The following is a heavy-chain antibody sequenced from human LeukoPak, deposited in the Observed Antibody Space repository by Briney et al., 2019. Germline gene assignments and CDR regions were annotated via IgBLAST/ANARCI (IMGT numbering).Heavy chain of an antibody. CDR1: GFTVSNNY. CDR3: ARGGRSGGSCYFDY. D-gene: IGHD2-15*01. Sequence: PGGSLRLSCAASGFTVSNNYMSWVRQAPGKGLEWVSVIYTGGSTYYADSVRGRFTITRDNSKNTLYLQMNSLRAEDTAVYYCARGGRSGGSCYFDYWGQGTLVTVSS. V-gene: IGHV3-53*01. CDR2: IYTGGST. J-gene: IGHJ4*02.